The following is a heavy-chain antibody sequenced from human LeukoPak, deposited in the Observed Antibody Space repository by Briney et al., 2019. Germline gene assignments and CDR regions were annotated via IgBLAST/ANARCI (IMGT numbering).Heavy chain of an antibody. CDR3: ARVVWSGYYYYYYYGMDV. J-gene: IGHJ6*02. D-gene: IGHD3-3*01. CDR2: INPNSGGT. Sequence: ASVKVSCKASGYTFTGYYMHWVRQAPGQGLEWMGRINPNSGGTNYAQKFQGRVTMTRDTSISTAYMELSSLRSEDTAVYYCARVVWSGYYYYYYYGMDVWGQGTTVTVSS. V-gene: IGHV1-2*06. CDR1: GYTFTGYY.